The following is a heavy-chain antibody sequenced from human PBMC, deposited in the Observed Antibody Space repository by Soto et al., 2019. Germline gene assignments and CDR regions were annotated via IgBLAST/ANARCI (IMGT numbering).Heavy chain of an antibody. D-gene: IGHD1-26*01. Sequence: SETLSLTCAVSGHSISSGFYYWGWIRQPPGKGLEWIGSIYHSGSTYYNPSLKSRVTMSVDTSKNQLSLKLSSVTAADTAVYYCARDLRGGSYYYYYYYGMDVWGQGTTVPV. CDR2: IYHSGST. CDR1: GHSISSGFYY. J-gene: IGHJ6*02. CDR3: ARDLRGGSYYYYYYYGMDV. V-gene: IGHV4-38-2*02.